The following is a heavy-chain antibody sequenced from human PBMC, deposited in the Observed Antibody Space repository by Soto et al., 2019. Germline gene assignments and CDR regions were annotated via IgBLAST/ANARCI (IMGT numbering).Heavy chain of an antibody. Sequence: QVQLVQSGAEVKKPGASVKVSCKASGYAFTRFNIHWVRQAPGQRLEWMGWINAGNGNTKYSQKFQGRVTFTRDTSANTAYMELSSLISEDTAVYYCARPKYYDDCLDLWGQGTLVTVSS. D-gene: IGHD3-22*01. CDR2: INAGNGNT. J-gene: IGHJ4*02. CDR1: GYAFTRFN. CDR3: ARPKYYDDCLDL. V-gene: IGHV1-3*01.